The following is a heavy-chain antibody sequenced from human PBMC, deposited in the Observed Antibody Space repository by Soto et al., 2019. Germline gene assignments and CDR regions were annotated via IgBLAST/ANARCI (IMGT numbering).Heavy chain of an antibody. CDR1: GGTFSSNA. CDR2: IIPIYASP. Sequence: QVQLVQSGAEVKKPGSSVKVSCKASGGTFSSNAISWVRQAPGQGLEWMGGIIPIYASPNYAQNFQGRVTVTADKATSTAYLDVSRLKFADSAIYYCAVTVTGSRSPLAHWGRGTLVIVSS. V-gene: IGHV1-69*06. CDR3: AVTVTGSRSPLAH. D-gene: IGHD3-9*01. J-gene: IGHJ4*02.